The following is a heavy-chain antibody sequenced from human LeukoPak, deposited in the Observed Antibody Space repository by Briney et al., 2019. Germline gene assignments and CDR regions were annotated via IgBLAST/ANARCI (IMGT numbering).Heavy chain of an antibody. CDR3: AREGEYGDSASRFDY. V-gene: IGHV4-34*01. CDR2: INHSGST. J-gene: IGHJ4*02. CDR1: GGSFSGYY. D-gene: IGHD4-17*01. Sequence: PSETLSLTCAVYGGSFSGYYWSWIRQPPGKGLEWIGEINHSGSTNYNPSLKSRVTISVDTSKNQFSLKLSSVTAADTAVYYCAREGEYGDSASRFDYWGQGTLVTVSS.